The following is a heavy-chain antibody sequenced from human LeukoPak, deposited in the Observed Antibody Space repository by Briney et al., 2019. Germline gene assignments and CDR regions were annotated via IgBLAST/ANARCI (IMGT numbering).Heavy chain of an antibody. V-gene: IGHV4-59*12. CDR3: ARVLNSGRFYYFDH. CDR1: GGSMSSYY. D-gene: IGHD1-26*01. Sequence: PSETLSLTCPVSGGSMSSYYWSWIRQPPGKGLEWIGYIYYIGSTNYNPSLKSRVTISVDTSKNQFSLKLSSVTAADTAVYFCARVLNSGRFYYFDHWGQGTLVTVSS. CDR2: IYYIGST. J-gene: IGHJ4*02.